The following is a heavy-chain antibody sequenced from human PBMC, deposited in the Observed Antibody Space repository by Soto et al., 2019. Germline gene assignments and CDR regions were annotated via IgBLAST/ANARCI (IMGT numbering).Heavy chain of an antibody. CDR3: AESGYDYDFDY. V-gene: IGHV4-34*01. CDR1: GGSFSGYY. D-gene: IGHD5-12*01. CDR2: INHSGST. Sequence: AVYGGSFSGYYWSWIRQPPGKGLEWIGEINHSGSTNYNPSLKSRVTISVDTSKNQFSLKLSSVTAADTAVYYCAESGYDYDFDYWGQGTLVTVSS. J-gene: IGHJ4*02.